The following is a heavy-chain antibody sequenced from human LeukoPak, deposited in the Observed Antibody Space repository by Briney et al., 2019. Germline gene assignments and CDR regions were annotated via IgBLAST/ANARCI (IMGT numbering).Heavy chain of an antibody. D-gene: IGHD1-26*01. CDR2: IYHSGST. CDR3: ARADPGGSYWPYYMDV. V-gene: IGHV4-30-2*01. CDR1: GGSISSGGYY. J-gene: IGHJ6*03. Sequence: PSQTLSLTCTVSGGSISSGGYYWSWIRQPPGKGLEWIGYIYHSGSTYYNPSLKSRVTISVDRSKNQFSLKLSSVTAADTAVYYCARADPGGSYWPYYMDVWGKGTTVTVSS.